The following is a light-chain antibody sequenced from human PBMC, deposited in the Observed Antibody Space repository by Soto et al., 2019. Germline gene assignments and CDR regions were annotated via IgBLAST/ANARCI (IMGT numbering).Light chain of an antibody. J-gene: IGKJ4*01. V-gene: IGKV1-5*01. Sequence: DIQMTQSPSTLSASVGDRVTITCRASQSISSWLAWYQQKPGRAPKFLIYDASSLESGVPSRFSGSGSGTEFTLTISNLQPDDFATYYCQQYDNYPLTFGGGTKGGYQ. CDR1: QSISSW. CDR3: QQYDNYPLT. CDR2: DAS.